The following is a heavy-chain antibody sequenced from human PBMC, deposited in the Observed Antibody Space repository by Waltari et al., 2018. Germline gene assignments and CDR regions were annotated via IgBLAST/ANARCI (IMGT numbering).Heavy chain of an antibody. V-gene: IGHV1-2*04. Sequence: QVQLVQSGAEVKKPGASVKVSCKASGYSLPGYFVHWVRQAPGQGLEWMGWINPNSGGTNYAQKFQGWVTMTRDTSINTAYIELSRVTSDDTAVYYCARGRGVGAADYWGQGTLVTVSS. J-gene: IGHJ4*02. D-gene: IGHD1-26*01. CDR1: GYSLPGYF. CDR2: INPNSGGT. CDR3: ARGRGVGAADY.